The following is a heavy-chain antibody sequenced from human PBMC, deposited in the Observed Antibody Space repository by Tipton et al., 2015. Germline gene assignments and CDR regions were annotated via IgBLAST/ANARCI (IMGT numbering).Heavy chain of an antibody. CDR2: MNPNSGNT. D-gene: IGHD3-22*01. J-gene: IGHJ4*02. Sequence: QSGAEMKKPGASVKVSCKASGYTFTSYDINWVRQATGQGLEWMGWMNPNSGNTGYAQKFQGRVTMTRNTSINTAYMELSSLRPDDTAVYYCARGPPHPSSGDYFDHWGQGTLVTVSS. V-gene: IGHV1-8*01. CDR1: GYTFTSYD. CDR3: ARGPPHPSSGDYFDH.